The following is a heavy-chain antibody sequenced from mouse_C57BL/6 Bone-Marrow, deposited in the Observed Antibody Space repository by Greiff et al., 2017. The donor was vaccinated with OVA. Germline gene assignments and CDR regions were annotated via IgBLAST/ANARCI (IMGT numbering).Heavy chain of an antibody. D-gene: IGHD2-4*01. Sequence: EVMLVESGGGLVKPGGSLKLSCAASGFTFSSYAMSWVRQTPEKRLEWVATISDGGSYTYYPDNVKGRFTISRDNAKNNLYLQMSHLKSEDTAMYYCARWDYYDYDGFAYWGQGTLVTVSA. CDR2: ISDGGSYT. V-gene: IGHV5-4*03. J-gene: IGHJ3*01. CDR3: ARWDYYDYDGFAY. CDR1: GFTFSSYA.